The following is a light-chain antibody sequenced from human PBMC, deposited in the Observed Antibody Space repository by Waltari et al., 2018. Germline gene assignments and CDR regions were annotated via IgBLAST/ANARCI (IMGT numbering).Light chain of an antibody. CDR3: QQYDISPLT. Sequence: EIVLTQSPGTLSLSPGERATLPCRASHTVRTTYLAWYQQKPGQAPTLLIYGASSRATGIPDRFSGSGSGTDFSLTISSLEPEDFAVYYCQQYDISPLTFGGGTKVEIK. CDR2: GAS. CDR1: HTVRTTY. J-gene: IGKJ4*01. V-gene: IGKV3-20*01.